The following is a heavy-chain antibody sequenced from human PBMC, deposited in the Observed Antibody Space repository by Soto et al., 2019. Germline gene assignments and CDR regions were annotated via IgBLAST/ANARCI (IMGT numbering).Heavy chain of an antibody. CDR1: GGSISSYY. CDR3: ARGVAAAGTKWFDP. D-gene: IGHD6-13*01. J-gene: IGHJ5*02. CDR2: IYYSGST. V-gene: IGHV4-59*01. Sequence: QVQLQESGPGLVKPSETLSLTCTVSGGSISSYYWSWIRQPPGKGLEWIGYIYYSGSTNYNPSLKSRVTISVDTSKNQCSLKLSSVTAADTAVYYCARGVAAAGTKWFDPWGQGTLVTVSS.